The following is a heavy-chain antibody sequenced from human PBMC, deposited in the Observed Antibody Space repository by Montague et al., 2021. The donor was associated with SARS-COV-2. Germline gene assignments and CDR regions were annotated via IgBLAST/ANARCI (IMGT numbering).Heavy chain of an antibody. J-gene: IGHJ6*03. CDR1: GGSISSGSYY. D-gene: IGHD6-13*01. V-gene: IGHV4-61*02. Sequence: TLSLTCTVSGGSISSGSYYWSWIRQPAGKGLEWIGRIYTCGSTNYNPSLKSRVTISVDTSKNQFSLKLSSVTAANTAVYYCASGIAATYYYYMDVWGKGTTVTVSS. CDR2: IYTCGST. CDR3: ASGIAATYYYYMDV.